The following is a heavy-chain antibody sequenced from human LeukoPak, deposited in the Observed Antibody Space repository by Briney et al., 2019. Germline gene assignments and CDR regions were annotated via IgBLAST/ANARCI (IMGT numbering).Heavy chain of an antibody. J-gene: IGHJ4*02. CDR2: ICYSGST. D-gene: IGHD1-26*01. CDR3: ARLHPGGSDIIIDY. Sequence: PSETLSLTCTVSGYSISSGYYWGWIRQPPGKGLEWIGSICYSGSTDYNPSLKSRVTISVDTSKNQFSLKLSSVTAPDTAVYYCARLHPGGSDIIIDYWGQGRLVTVSS. V-gene: IGHV4-38-2*02. CDR1: GYSISSGYY.